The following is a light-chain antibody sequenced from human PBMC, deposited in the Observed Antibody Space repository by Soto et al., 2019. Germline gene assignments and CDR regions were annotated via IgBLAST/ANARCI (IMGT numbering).Light chain of an antibody. CDR2: GAS. CDR1: QSVSRN. J-gene: IGKJ2*01. V-gene: IGKV3-15*01. CDR3: QQYGDWPPET. Sequence: EVVLTQSPATLSVSPGDRATLSCRASQSVSRNLAWYQQKPGQAPRLLIYGASTRATGVPARFSGSGSATEVTLSIISLQYDDVAVYYCQQYGDWPPETFGQGTKLEI.